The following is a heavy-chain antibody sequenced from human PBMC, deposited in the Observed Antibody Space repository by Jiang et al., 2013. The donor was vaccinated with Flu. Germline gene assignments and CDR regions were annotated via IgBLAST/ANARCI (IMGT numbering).Heavy chain of an antibody. CDR1: GFTFSSYA. CDR3: ARDHAYFEYYYGMDV. Sequence: VESGGGVVQPGRSLRLSCAASGFTFSSYAMHWVRQAPGKGLEWVAVISYDGSNKYYADSVKGRFTISRDNSKNTLYLQMNSLRAEDTAVYYCARDHAYFEYYYGMDVWGQGTTVTVSS. D-gene: IGHD3-9*01. J-gene: IGHJ6*02. V-gene: IGHV3-30*04. CDR2: ISYDGSNK.